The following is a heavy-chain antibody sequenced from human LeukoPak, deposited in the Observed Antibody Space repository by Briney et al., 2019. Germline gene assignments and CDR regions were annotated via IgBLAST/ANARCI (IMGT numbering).Heavy chain of an antibody. CDR1: GYTFTGYY. CDR3: ARSIITVLRGSRYYYGMDV. J-gene: IGHJ6*02. D-gene: IGHD3-10*01. Sequence: GASVKVSCKASGYTFTGYYMHWVRQAPGQGLEWMGWINPNSGGTNYAQKFQGRVTMTRDTSISTAYMELSRLRSDDTAVCYCARSIITVLRGSRYYYGMDVWGQGTTVTVSS. CDR2: INPNSGGT. V-gene: IGHV1-2*02.